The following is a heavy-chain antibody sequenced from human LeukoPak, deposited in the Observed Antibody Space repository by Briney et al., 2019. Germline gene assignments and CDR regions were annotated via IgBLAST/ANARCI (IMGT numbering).Heavy chain of an antibody. D-gene: IGHD3-3*01. Sequence: SETLSLTCTVSGGSISSYYWSWIRQPAGKGLEWIGRIYTSGSTNYNPSLKSRVTISVDTSKNQFSLKLSSVTAADTAVYYCARGARRFLEWLSPFDYWGQGTLVTVSS. J-gene: IGHJ4*02. CDR1: GGSISSYY. CDR3: ARGARRFLEWLSPFDY. CDR2: IYTSGST. V-gene: IGHV4-4*07.